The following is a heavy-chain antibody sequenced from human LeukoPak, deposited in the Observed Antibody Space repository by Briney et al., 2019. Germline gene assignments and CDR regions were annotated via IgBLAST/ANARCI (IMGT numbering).Heavy chain of an antibody. D-gene: IGHD1-1*01. J-gene: IGHJ4*02. V-gene: IGHV3-48*03. Sequence: GGSLRLSCAASGFTFSSYEMNWVRQAPGKGLEWVSYINNSGNTIFYADSVKGRFTISRDNGKNSLYLQMNSLRAEDTAVYYCARVFSNPTGNDYWGQGTLVTVSS. CDR3: ARVFSNPTGNDY. CDR2: INNSGNTI. CDR1: GFTFSSYE.